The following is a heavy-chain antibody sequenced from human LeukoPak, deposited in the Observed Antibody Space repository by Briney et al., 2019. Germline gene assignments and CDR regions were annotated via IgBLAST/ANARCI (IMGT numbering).Heavy chain of an antibody. CDR3: TTDHDYGDWILSADY. V-gene: IGHV3-23*01. Sequence: GGSLRLSCAASGFTFSSHGMNWVRQAPGKGLEWVSGISPRGDIKYYADSVKGQFTISRDNSKNTLYLEMNSLKTEDTAVYYCTTDHDYGDWILSADYWGQGTLVTVSS. CDR2: ISPRGDIK. J-gene: IGHJ4*02. CDR1: GFTFSSHG. D-gene: IGHD4-17*01.